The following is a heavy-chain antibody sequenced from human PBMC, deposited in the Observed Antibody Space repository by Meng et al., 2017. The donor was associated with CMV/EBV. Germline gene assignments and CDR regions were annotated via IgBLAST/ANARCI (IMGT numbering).Heavy chain of an antibody. CDR2: NGTAGDT. D-gene: IGHD3-22*01. CDR1: GFTFSSYD. Sequence: GESLKISCAASGFTFSSYDMHWVRQATGKGLEWVSANGTAGDTYYPGSVKGRFTISRENAKNSLYLQMNSLRAGDTAVYYCARGTPDITMIVPPVAFDIWGQGTMVTVSS. V-gene: IGHV3-13*01. CDR3: ARGTPDITMIVPPVAFDI. J-gene: IGHJ3*02.